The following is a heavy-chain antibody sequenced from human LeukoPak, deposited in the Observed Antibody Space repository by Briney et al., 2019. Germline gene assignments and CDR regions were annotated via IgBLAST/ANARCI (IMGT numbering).Heavy chain of an antibody. CDR1: GFTFSSYW. D-gene: IGHD3-10*01. CDR2: IYYSGST. Sequence: TGGSLRLSCAASGFTFSSYWMSWVRQAPGKGLEWIGYIYYSGSTNYNPSLRSRVTISVDTSKNQFSLKLSSVTAADTAVYYCARALPHYYGSGSYPFDYWGQGTLVTVSS. J-gene: IGHJ4*02. V-gene: IGHV4-59*01. CDR3: ARALPHYYGSGSYPFDY.